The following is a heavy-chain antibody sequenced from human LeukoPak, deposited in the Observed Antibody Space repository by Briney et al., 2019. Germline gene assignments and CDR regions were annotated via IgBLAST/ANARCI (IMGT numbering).Heavy chain of an antibody. V-gene: IGHV3-48*02. CDR3: ARGSTSGSYYFDY. Sequence: GGSLRLSCAASGFTFSTYSMNWVRQAPGKGLEWVSYITSSSNTIYYADSVKGRFTISRDNAKNSLYLQMNSLRDEDTAVYYCARGSTSGSYYFDYWGQGTLVTVSS. CDR2: ITSSSNTI. D-gene: IGHD1-26*01. CDR1: GFTFSTYS. J-gene: IGHJ4*02.